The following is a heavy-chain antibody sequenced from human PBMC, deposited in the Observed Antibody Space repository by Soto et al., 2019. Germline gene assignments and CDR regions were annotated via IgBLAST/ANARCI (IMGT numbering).Heavy chain of an antibody. CDR2: IYYSGST. D-gene: IGHD2-15*01. CDR3: ARAEGWFYGLFDF. Sequence: SETLSLTCTVSGGSISSGGYYWSWIRQHPGKGLEWIGYIYYSGSTYYNPSLKSRVTISVDTSKNQFSLKLSSVTAADTAVYYCARAEGWFYGLFDFRGQRSSVTGSS. J-gene: IGHJ4*02. CDR1: GGSISSGGYY. V-gene: IGHV4-31*03.